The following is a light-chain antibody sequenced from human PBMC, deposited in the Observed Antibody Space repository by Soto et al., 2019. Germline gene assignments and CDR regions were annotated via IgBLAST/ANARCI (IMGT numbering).Light chain of an antibody. J-gene: IGKJ1*01. Sequence: EIVLTQSPGTLSLSPGERASLSCTASQSVSGSYIAWDQQKPGQGPRLLIYGASSRATGIPDRFSGSGSGTDFTLTISRLEPEDFAVYYCQQYGSSLWTFGQGTKVEIK. V-gene: IGKV3-20*01. CDR1: QSVSGSY. CDR2: GAS. CDR3: QQYGSSLWT.